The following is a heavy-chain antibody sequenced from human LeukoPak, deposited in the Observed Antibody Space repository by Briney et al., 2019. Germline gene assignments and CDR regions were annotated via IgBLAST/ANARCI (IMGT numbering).Heavy chain of an antibody. J-gene: IGHJ4*02. CDR3: ARRDCYDSSGYYIIDY. D-gene: IGHD3-22*01. Sequence: SETLSLTCAVYGGSFSGYYWSWIRQPPGKGLEWIGEINHSGSTNYNPSLKSRVTISVDTSKNQFSLKLSSVTAADTAVYYCARRDCYDSSGYYIIDYWGQGTLVTVSS. CDR2: INHSGST. CDR1: GGSFSGYY. V-gene: IGHV4-34*01.